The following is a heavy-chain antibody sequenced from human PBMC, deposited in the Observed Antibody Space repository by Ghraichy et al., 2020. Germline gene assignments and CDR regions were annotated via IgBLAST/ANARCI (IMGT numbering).Heavy chain of an antibody. CDR1: GFTFSGYS. Sequence: GGSLRLSCVGSGFTFSGYSMNWVLQSPGKGLEWVGYITSSSRSIFYADSVKGRFTISRDNAQNSLSLQMNSLRDEDTAVYYCARGSKVVRFFYYDGMDVWGQGPRSPSP. CDR3: ARGSKVVRFFYYDGMDV. V-gene: IGHV3-48*02. CDR2: ITSSSRSI. D-gene: IGHD4-23*01. J-gene: IGHJ6*02.